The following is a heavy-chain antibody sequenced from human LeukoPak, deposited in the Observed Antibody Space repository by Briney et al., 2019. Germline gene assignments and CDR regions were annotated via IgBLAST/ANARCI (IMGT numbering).Heavy chain of an antibody. D-gene: IGHD1-7*01. CDR1: GFSSSDYY. CDR2: IIVIVVTI. Sequence: GGSLRLSSAAPGFSSSDYYMCWIRPALGKGLGWLFYIIVIVVTIYYADSVRGRFTISRGKAKKSLGLHMNSLRAAETAPYYLGRDFGLAGTKCSFDIWGQGTRVTVSS. J-gene: IGHJ3*02. V-gene: IGHV3-11*01. CDR3: GRDFGLAGTKCSFDI.